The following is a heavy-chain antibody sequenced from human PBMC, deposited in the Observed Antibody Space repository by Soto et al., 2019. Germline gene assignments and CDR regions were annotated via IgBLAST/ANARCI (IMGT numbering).Heavy chain of an antibody. CDR1: GGNFNNYA. D-gene: IGHD2-21*01. CDR3: AREPRDREAFIL. J-gene: IGHJ3*01. V-gene: IGHV1-69*06. Sequence: QVQLVQSGAEVKKPGSSVKVSCKASGGNFNNYAISWVRQAPAQGLQWMGGIIPIIDTTHYAQKLQGRVTISADRGRTTVYMGLTGLTSDASATYFCAREPRDREAFILWGQGTVVTVSS. CDR2: IIPIIDTT.